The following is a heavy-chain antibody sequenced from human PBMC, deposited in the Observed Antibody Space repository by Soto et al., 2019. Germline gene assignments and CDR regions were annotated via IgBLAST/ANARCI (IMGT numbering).Heavy chain of an antibody. CDR3: AKGARDVDS. CDR2: ISSSGST. CDR1: GFTFSSQT. Sequence: EVQLLESGGGLVQPGGSLRLSCAASGFTFSSQTMSWVRQAPGKGLEWVSVISSSGSTSYTDSVEGRFTISKDSSKNTLYLQLNGLRVEDTAVYYCAKGARDVDSWGQGTLVTVSS. J-gene: IGHJ4*02. V-gene: IGHV3-23*01. D-gene: IGHD5-12*01.